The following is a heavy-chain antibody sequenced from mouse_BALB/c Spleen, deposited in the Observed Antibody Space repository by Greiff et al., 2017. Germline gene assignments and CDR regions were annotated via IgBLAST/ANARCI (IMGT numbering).Heavy chain of an antibody. V-gene: IGHV1-63*02. Sequence: VQLQQSGAELVRPGTSVKISCKASGYTFTNYWLGWVKQRPGHGLEWIGDIYPGGGYTNYNEKFKGKATLTADTSSSTAYMQLSSLTSEDSAVYFCKTIYYDYDTFAYWGQGTLVTVSA. D-gene: IGHD2-4*01. J-gene: IGHJ3*01. CDR3: KTIYYDYDTFAY. CDR2: IYPGGGYT. CDR1: GYTFTNYW.